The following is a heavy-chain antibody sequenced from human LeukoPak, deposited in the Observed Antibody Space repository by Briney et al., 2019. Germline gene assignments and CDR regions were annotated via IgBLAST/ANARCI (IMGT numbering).Heavy chain of an antibody. D-gene: IGHD3-22*01. CDR1: GYKFNAYW. CDR2: IYPDDSDT. V-gene: IGHV5-51*01. J-gene: IGHJ3*01. CDR3: ARPNITSYYDSRGYDAFDV. Sequence: GESLKISCKGSGYKFNAYWIGWVRQMPGKGLEWMWIIYPDDSDTRYSPSFQGQVTISADKSVSIAYLQWSSLKASDTAMYYCARPNITSYYDSRGYDAFDVWGQGTMVIVSS.